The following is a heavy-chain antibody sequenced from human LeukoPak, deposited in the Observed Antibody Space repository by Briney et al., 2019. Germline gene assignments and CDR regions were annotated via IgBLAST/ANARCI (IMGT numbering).Heavy chain of an antibody. J-gene: IGHJ4*02. V-gene: IGHV4-59*01. CDR2: IYYSGST. Sequence: SETLSLTCTVSGGSISSYYWSWIRQPPGKGLEWIGYIYYSGSTNYNPSLKSRVTISVDTSKNQFSLKLSSVTAADTAAYYCAREGIAAGGLDYWGQGTLVTVSS. D-gene: IGHD6-13*01. CDR1: GGSISSYY. CDR3: AREGIAAGGLDY.